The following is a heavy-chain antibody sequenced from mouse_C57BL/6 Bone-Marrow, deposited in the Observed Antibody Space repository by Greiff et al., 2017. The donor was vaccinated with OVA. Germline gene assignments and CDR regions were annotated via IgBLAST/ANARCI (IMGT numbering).Heavy chain of an antibody. Sequence: VQLKESGTVLARPGASVKLSCKTSGYTFTSYWMHWVQQRPGQGLDWIGAIYPGNSDTSYHQTFKGQATLPAVTSASTAYMELSSLTNEDSAVYYCTAPYYGSSYGDGGQGTTLTVSS. CDR1: GYTFTSYW. V-gene: IGHV1-5*01. D-gene: IGHD1-1*01. J-gene: IGHJ2*01. CDR2: IYPGNSDT. CDR3: TAPYYGSSYGD.